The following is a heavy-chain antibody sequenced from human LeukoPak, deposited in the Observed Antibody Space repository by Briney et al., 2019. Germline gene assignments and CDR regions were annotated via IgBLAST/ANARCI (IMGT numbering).Heavy chain of an antibody. J-gene: IGHJ4*02. CDR1: GFTFSSYA. CDR3: ASGGIADY. Sequence: PGRSLRLSCAASGFTFSSYAMHWVRQAPGKGLEWVAVISYDGSNKYYADSVKGRFTISRDNSKNTLYLQMSSLRAEDTAVYYCASGGIADYWGQGTLVTVSS. V-gene: IGHV3-30-3*01. D-gene: IGHD6-13*01. CDR2: ISYDGSNK.